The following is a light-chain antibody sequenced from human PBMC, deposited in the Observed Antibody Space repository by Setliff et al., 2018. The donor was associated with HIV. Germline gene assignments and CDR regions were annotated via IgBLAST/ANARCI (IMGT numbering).Light chain of an antibody. CDR1: SSAVGGYNY. CDR2: EVS. V-gene: IGLV2-8*01. Sequence: QSALTQPPSASGSPGQSVTISCTGTSSAVGGYNYVSWYQQHPGKAPKLMIYEVSKRPSGVPDRFSGSKSGNTASLTVSVLQAEDEADYYCTSYAGSNNLGVFGTGTKVTVL. CDR3: TSYAGSNNLGV. J-gene: IGLJ1*01.